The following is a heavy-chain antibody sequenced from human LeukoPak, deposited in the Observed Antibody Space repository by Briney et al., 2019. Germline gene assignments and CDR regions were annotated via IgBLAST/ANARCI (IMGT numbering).Heavy chain of an antibody. V-gene: IGHV3-30*02. CDR3: AKGVGSSWFYFDY. J-gene: IGHJ4*02. Sequence: GGSLRLSCAASGFTFSDYSMNWVRQAPGKGLEWVAFIRYDGSNKYYADSVKGRFTISRDNSKNTLYLQMNSLRAEDTAVYYCAKGVGSSWFYFDYWGQGTLVTVSS. CDR1: GFTFSDYS. D-gene: IGHD6-13*01. CDR2: IRYDGSNK.